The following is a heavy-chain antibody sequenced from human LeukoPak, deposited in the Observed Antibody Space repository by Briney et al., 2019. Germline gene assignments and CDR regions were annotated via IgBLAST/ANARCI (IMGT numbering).Heavy chain of an antibody. Sequence: SQTLSLTCAISGDSVSNNSAAWNWIRQSPSRGLEWLGRTYYRSKWYYDYAISVKSRITINPDTSKNHFSLQLNSVTPEDTAVYYCARGAYGSYNWFDPWAREPWSPSPQ. CDR2: TYYRSKWYY. V-gene: IGHV6-1*01. D-gene: IGHD3-10*01. CDR3: ARGAYGSYNWFDP. J-gene: IGHJ5*02. CDR1: GDSVSNNSAA.